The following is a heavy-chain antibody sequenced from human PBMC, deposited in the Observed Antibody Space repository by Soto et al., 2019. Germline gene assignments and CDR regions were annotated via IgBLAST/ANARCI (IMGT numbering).Heavy chain of an antibody. V-gene: IGHV5-10-1*01. J-gene: IGHJ6*02. D-gene: IGHD2-2*01. CDR3: ARRYCSSASCPRNYYGMDV. CDR1: GYSFTNYW. Sequence: PGESLKISCKGSGYSFTNYWISWVRQMPGKGLEWMGRIDPTDSYTNYSPSFQGHVTISVDKSISTAYLQWSSLKASDTDMYYCARRYCSSASCPRNYYGMDVWGQGTTVTVSS. CDR2: IDPTDSYT.